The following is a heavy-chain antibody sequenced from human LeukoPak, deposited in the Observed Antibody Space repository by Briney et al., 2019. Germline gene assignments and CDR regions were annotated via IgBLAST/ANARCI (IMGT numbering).Heavy chain of an antibody. D-gene: IGHD4-17*01. CDR3: ARHALTVTTTNWFDP. V-gene: IGHV5-51*01. CDR2: IYPGDSDT. CDR1: GYSFTGYW. J-gene: IGHJ5*02. Sequence: GESLKISCKGSGYSFTGYWIGWVRQMPGKGLEWMGIIYPGDSDTRYSPSFQGQVTISADKSISTAYLQWSSLEASDTAMYYCARHALTVTTTNWFDPWGQGTLVTVSS.